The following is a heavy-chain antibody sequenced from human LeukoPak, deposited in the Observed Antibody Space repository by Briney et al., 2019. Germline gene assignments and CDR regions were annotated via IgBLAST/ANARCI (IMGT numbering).Heavy chain of an antibody. CDR1: GFTFSGYA. CDR2: ISGSGGTT. D-gene: IGHD4/OR15-4a*01. V-gene: IGHV3-23*01. CDR3: ARSGLSRFDY. J-gene: IGHJ4*02. Sequence: GGSLRLSCAASGFTFSGYAMSWVRQAPGKGLEWVSAISGSGGTTYYADSVKGRFTISRDNSKNTLFLQMNSLRAEDTAVYYCARSGLSRFDYWGQGTLVTVSS.